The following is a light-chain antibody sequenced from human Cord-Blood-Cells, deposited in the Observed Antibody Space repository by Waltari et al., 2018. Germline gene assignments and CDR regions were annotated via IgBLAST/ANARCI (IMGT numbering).Light chain of an antibody. CDR2: GAS. J-gene: IGKJ2*03. CDR3: QQYGSSPLYS. Sequence: EIVLTQSPGTLSLSPGERATLSCRASQSVSSSYLAWYQQKHGHAPRLLIYGASSRATGIPDRFSGSGSGTDFTLTISRLEPEDFAVYYCQQYGSSPLYSFGQGTKLEIK. V-gene: IGKV3-20*01. CDR1: QSVSSSY.